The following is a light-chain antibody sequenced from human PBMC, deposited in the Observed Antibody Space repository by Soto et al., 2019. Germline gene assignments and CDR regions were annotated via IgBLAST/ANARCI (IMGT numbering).Light chain of an antibody. J-gene: IGKJ1*01. CDR3: QQYNGYPWT. V-gene: IGKV1-5*03. Sequence: DIQMTQSPSTLSASVGDRVTITCRASQSISSWLVWYQQKPGKAPKVLIYKASSLESGVPSRFSGSGSGTEFTLTINSLQPDDFATYYCQQYNGYPWTFGQGTKV. CDR2: KAS. CDR1: QSISSW.